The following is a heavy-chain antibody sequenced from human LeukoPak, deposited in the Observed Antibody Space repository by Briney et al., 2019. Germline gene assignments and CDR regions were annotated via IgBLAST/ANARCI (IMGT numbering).Heavy chain of an antibody. CDR3: ARGRYYDGSGSSPLNWFDP. D-gene: IGHD3-10*01. Sequence: SVKVSCKASGGTLSRYAISSVRPAPGQGLEWMGGFIPIFGTANYAQKFQGRVTITADESTSTAYMELSSLRSEDTAVYYCARGRYYDGSGSSPLNWFDPWGQGTLVTVSS. CDR1: GGTLSRYA. V-gene: IGHV1-69*13. J-gene: IGHJ5*02. CDR2: FIPIFGTA.